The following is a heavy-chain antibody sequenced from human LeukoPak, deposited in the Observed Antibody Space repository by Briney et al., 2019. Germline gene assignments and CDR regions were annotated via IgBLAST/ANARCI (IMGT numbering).Heavy chain of an antibody. D-gene: IGHD3-16*01. CDR2: INNDGSSA. V-gene: IGHV3-74*01. Sequence: GGSLRLSCAASGFTFSSYWMHWVRQTPGKGLIYISRINNDGSSANYADSVRGRFTISRDNAENTLYLQMNSLRAEDTAVYYCASSDWGPDYWGQGTLVTVSS. CDR1: GFTFSSYW. J-gene: IGHJ4*02. CDR3: ASSDWGPDY.